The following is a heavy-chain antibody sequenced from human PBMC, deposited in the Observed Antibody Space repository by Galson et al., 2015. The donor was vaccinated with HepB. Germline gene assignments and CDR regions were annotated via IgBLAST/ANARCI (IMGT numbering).Heavy chain of an antibody. V-gene: IGHV7-4-1*01. J-gene: IGHJ4*02. CDR1: GYTFTNYA. Sequence: SVKVSCKASGYTFTNYAMNWVRQAPGQGLEWMGWINTNTGNPTYAQGFTGRFVFSLDTSVSTAYLQIASLKAEDTAVYFCARDSPPLSPYLVSEPGSFWGQGTLVTVSS. D-gene: IGHD1-14*01. CDR3: ARDSPPLSPYLVSEPGSF. CDR2: INTNTGNP.